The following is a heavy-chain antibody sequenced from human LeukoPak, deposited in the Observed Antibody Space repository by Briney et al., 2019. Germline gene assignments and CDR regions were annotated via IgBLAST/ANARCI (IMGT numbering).Heavy chain of an antibody. J-gene: IGHJ4*02. Sequence: GGSLRLSCAASGFTFSSYWMSWVRQAPGKGLEWVANIKQDGSEKYYVDSVEGRFTISRDNAKNSLYLQMNSLRAEDTAVYYCASGLIGYYDSSGYIFDYWGQGTLVTVSS. V-gene: IGHV3-7*01. CDR1: GFTFSSYW. CDR3: ASGLIGYYDSSGYIFDY. D-gene: IGHD3-22*01. CDR2: IKQDGSEK.